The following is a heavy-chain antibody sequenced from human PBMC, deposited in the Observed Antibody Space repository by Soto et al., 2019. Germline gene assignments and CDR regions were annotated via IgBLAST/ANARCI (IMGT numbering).Heavy chain of an antibody. Sequence: VGSLRLSCAASGFTFGDFTMHWVRQAPGKGLEWVSLISWDGGFRTYADSVKGRFTISRDNAKNSVYLQMNSLRVEDTAIYYCAREGGFDWFYPWGQGTLVTVSS. V-gene: IGHV3-43*01. CDR3: AREGGFDWFYP. CDR1: GFTFGDFT. CDR2: ISWDGGFR. J-gene: IGHJ5*02.